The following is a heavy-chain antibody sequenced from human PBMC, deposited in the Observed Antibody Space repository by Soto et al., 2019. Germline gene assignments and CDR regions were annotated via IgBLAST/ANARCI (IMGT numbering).Heavy chain of an antibody. CDR1: GFTFSSYG. V-gene: IGHV3-33*01. J-gene: IGHJ6*02. CDR2: IWYDGSNK. CDR3: AREIRYSSGWPNSYYYYGMDV. Sequence: GGSLRLSCAASGFTFSSYGMHWVRQAPGKGLEWVAVIWYDGSNKYYADSVKGRFTISRDNSKNTLYLQMNSLRAEDTAVYYCAREIRYSSGWPNSYYYYGMDVWGQGTTVTVSS. D-gene: IGHD6-19*01.